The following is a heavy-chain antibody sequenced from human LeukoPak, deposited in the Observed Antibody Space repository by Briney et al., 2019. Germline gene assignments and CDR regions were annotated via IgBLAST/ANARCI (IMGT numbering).Heavy chain of an antibody. CDR2: ISTSGTTM. CDR1: GFTFTDYY. V-gene: IGHV3-11*01. J-gene: IGHJ4*02. Sequence: KPGGSLRLSCAASGFTFTDYYMNWICQAPGKGLEWVSYISTSGTTMSYADSVKGRFTISRDSAKNSLYLQMNSLRAEDTAVYYCARGETGTTDFDYWGQGILVTVSS. D-gene: IGHD1-1*01. CDR3: ARGETGTTDFDY.